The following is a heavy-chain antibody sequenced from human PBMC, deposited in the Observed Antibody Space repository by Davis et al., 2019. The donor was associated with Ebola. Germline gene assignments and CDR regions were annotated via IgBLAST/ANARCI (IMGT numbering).Heavy chain of an antibody. V-gene: IGHV3-74*01. D-gene: IGHD5-24*01. Sequence: GESLKISCAASGFTFSSYWMHWVRQAPGKGLVWVSRINSDGSSTSYADSVKGRFTISRDNAKNTLYLQMNSLRAEDTAVYYCASFRENRDGYGEDYWGQGTLVTVSS. CDR2: INSDGSST. CDR1: GFTFSSYW. CDR3: ASFRENRDGYGEDY. J-gene: IGHJ4*02.